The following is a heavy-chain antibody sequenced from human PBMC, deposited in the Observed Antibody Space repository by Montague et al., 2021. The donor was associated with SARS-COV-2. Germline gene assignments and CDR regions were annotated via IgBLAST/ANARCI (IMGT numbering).Heavy chain of an antibody. J-gene: IGHJ4*02. Sequence: SETLSLTCTVPGGSIISYYWSWIRQYPGKRLEWIGYTYSTGSSDYNPSLESRVTMSIDMSKNQFSLNLTSVTAADTAVYYCARRGGWPYFDFWSQGTLVTVSS. V-gene: IGHV4-59*08. CDR3: ARRGGWPYFDF. CDR2: TYSTGSS. D-gene: IGHD6-19*01. CDR1: GGSIISYY.